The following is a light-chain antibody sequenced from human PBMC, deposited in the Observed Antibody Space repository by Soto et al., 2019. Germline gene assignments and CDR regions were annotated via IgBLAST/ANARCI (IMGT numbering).Light chain of an antibody. J-gene: IGLJ1*01. CDR3: KSYAGSNTYV. Sequence: QSALTQPRSVSGSPGQSVTISCTGTSGDVGGYNFVSWYQQHPGKAPTLMIFDVSQRPSGVPDRFSGSKSGNTASLTISGLQAADEADYFCKSYAGSNTYVFGSGTKLTVL. CDR1: SGDVGGYNF. CDR2: DVS. V-gene: IGLV2-11*01.